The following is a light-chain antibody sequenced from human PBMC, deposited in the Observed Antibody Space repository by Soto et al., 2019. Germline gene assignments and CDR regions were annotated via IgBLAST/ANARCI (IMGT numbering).Light chain of an antibody. CDR3: AAWDDSLSVVV. J-gene: IGLJ2*01. CDR2: RNN. V-gene: IGLV1-47*01. CDR1: SSNIGSNY. Sequence: QSALTQPPSASGTPGQRVTISCSGSSSNIGSNYVYWYQQLPGTAPKLLISRNNQRPSGVPDRVSGSKSGTSASLAISGLRSEDEAHYYCAAWDDSLSVVVFGGGTKLTVL.